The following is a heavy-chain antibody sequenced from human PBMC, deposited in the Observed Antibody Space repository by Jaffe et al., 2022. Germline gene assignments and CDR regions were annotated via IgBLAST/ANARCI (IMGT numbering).Heavy chain of an antibody. Sequence: QVQLQESGPGLVKPSETLSLTCAVSGYSISSGYYWGWIRQPPGKGLEWIGSIYHSGSTYYNPSLKSRVTISVDTSKNQFSLKLSSVTAADTAVYYCARADKISVLLDYWGQGTLVTVSS. CDR2: IYHSGST. V-gene: IGHV4-38-2*01. CDR1: GYSISSGYY. D-gene: IGHD2-15*01. J-gene: IGHJ4*02. CDR3: ARADKISVLLDY.